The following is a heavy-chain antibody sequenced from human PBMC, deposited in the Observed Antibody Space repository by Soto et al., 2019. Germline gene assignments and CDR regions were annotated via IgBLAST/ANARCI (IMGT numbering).Heavy chain of an antibody. CDR1: GYTFTSYC. J-gene: IGHJ4*02. CDR2: INPSGGST. CDR3: ARFYGPATFDY. D-gene: IGHD3-10*01. Sequence: ASVKVSCKASGYTFTSYCMHWVRQAPGQGLEWMGIINPSGGSTSYAQKFQGRVTMTRDTSTSTVYMELSSLRSEDTAVYYCARFYGPATFDYWGQGTLVTVSS. V-gene: IGHV1-46*03.